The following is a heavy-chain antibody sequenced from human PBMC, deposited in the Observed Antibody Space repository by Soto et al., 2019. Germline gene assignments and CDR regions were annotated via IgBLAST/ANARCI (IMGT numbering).Heavy chain of an antibody. CDR1: GFTFSSYA. D-gene: IGHD4-17*01. V-gene: IGHV3-30*03. CDR2: TSYDGNNK. J-gene: IGHJ4*02. CDR3: ARGPSYSDSYFDH. Sequence: GGSLRLSCAASGFTFSSYAMHWVRQAPGKGLQWLAVTSYDGNNKYYADSVEGRFTISRDNSKNTVYLQMNSLRLEDTAVYYCARGPSYSDSYFDHWGQGTLVTVSS.